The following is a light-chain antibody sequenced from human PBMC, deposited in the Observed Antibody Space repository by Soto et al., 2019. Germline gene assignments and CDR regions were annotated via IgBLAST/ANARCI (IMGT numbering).Light chain of an antibody. CDR2: DAS. CDR1: QGVSSH. Sequence: EIVLTQSPATLSLSPGERATLSCRASQGVSSHLAWYQHKPGQAPRLLIYDASSRATGVPARFSGSGSGTEFTLTISSLESEDVAVYYCQLRRNWPITFGQGTRLEIK. CDR3: QLRRNWPIT. V-gene: IGKV3-11*01. J-gene: IGKJ5*01.